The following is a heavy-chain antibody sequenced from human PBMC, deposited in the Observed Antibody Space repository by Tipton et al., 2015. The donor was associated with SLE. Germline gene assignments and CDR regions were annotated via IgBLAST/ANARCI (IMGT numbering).Heavy chain of an antibody. J-gene: IGHJ2*01. CDR1: DGSISSYY. CDR2: IYTSGST. V-gene: IGHV4-4*08. CDR3: ARDRRLIAAPSFWWYFDL. Sequence: GLVKPSETLSLTCTVSDGSISSYYWSWIRQPPGKGLEWIGYIYTSGSTNYNPSLKSRVTISVDTSKNQFSLKLSSVTAADTAVYYCARDRRLIAAPSFWWYFDLWGRGTLVTVSS. D-gene: IGHD6-13*01.